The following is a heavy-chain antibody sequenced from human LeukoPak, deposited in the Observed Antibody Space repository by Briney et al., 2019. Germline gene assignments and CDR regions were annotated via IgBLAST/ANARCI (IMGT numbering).Heavy chain of an antibody. V-gene: IGHV3-66*01. CDR3: ANSGYSGYGEPLHY. D-gene: IGHD5-12*01. J-gene: IGHJ4*02. CDR2: IYSGGST. CDR1: GFTVSSNY. Sequence: TGGSLRLSCAASGFTVSSNYMSWVRQAPGKGLEWVSVIYSGGSTYYADSVKGRFTISKDNSKNTLYLQMNSLRVEDTAVYCCANSGYSGYGEPLHYWGQGTLVTVSS.